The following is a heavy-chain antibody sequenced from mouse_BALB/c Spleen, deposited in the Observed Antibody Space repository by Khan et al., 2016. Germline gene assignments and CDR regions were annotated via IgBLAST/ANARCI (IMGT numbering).Heavy chain of an antibody. Sequence: VQLQQSGAELVKPGASVKLSCTASGFNIKDTYMHWVTQRHEQGLEWIGRIDPANGNTKNDPKFQGKATITADTSSNTVYLLLSSLTSEDTAVYYCARGGNYVELGNWGQGTLVTVSA. J-gene: IGHJ3*01. V-gene: IGHV14-3*02. D-gene: IGHD2-1*01. CDR1: GFNIKDTY. CDR3: ARGGNYVELGN. CDR2: IDPANGNT.